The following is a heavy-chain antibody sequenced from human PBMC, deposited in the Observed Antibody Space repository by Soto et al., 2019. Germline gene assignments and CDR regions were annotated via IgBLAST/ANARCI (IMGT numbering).Heavy chain of an antibody. V-gene: IGHV3-30-3*01. J-gene: IGHJ4*02. Sequence: GGSLRLSCAASGFTFSSYAMHWVRQAPGKGLEWVAVISYDGSNKYYADSVKGRFTISRDNSKNTLYLQMNSLRAEDTAVYYCARVPTRGYSYGFDYWGQGTLVTVSS. CDR2: ISYDGSNK. CDR1: GFTFSSYA. D-gene: IGHD5-18*01. CDR3: ARVPTRGYSYGFDY.